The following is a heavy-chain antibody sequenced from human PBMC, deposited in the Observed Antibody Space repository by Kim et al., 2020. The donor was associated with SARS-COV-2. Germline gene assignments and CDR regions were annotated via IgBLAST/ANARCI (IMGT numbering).Heavy chain of an antibody. CDR3: ARGVGIASIGA. D-gene: IGHD6-13*01. J-gene: IGHJ5*02. CDR2: ISYSRIT. V-gene: IGHV4-39*01. Sequence: SETLSLTCTVSGGPLSTSGYYWGWIRQLPGKGLERIGSISYSRITRYNPSLKSRVTVYEDTPTNQFFLKDIPVTAADTAVYYCARGVGIASIGAWVQRTL. CDR1: GGPLSTSGYY.